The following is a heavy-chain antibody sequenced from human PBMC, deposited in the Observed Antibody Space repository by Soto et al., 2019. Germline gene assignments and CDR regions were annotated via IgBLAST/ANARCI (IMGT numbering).Heavy chain of an antibody. D-gene: IGHD3-16*02. CDR3: ARERFDYVWGSYRGYYFDY. CDR1: GGSISSYY. J-gene: IGHJ4*02. V-gene: IGHV4-59*12. CDR2: IYYSGST. Sequence: SETLSLTCTVSGGSISSYYWSWIRQPPGKGLEWIGYIYYSGSTNYNPSIKSRVTISVDTSKNQFSLKLSSVTAADTAVYFCARERFDYVWGSYRGYYFDYWGQGTLVTVSS.